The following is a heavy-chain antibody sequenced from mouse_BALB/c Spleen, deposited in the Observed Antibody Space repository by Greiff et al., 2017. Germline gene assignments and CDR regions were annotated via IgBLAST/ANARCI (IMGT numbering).Heavy chain of an antibody. V-gene: IGHV5-12-1*01. D-gene: IGHD2-1*01. CDR1: GFSFSSYD. CDR3: ARHGGNPAWFAY. Sequence: DVKLVESGGGLVKPGGSLKLSCAASGFSFSSYDMSWVRQTPEKRLEWVAYISSGGGSTYYPDTVKGRFTISRDYAKNTLYLQMSSLKSEDTAMYYCARHGGNPAWFAYWGQGTLVTVSA. J-gene: IGHJ3*01. CDR2: ISSGGGST.